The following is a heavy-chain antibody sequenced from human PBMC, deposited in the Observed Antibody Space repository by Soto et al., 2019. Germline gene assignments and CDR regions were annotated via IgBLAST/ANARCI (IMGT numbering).Heavy chain of an antibody. CDR1: GFTFSSYS. V-gene: IGHV3-21*01. Sequence: GGSLRLSCAASGFTFSSYSMNWVRQAPGKGLEWVSSISSSSSYIYYADSVKGRFTISRDNAKNSLYLQMNSLRAEDMAVYYCARAYCSSTSCYDYWGQGTLVTVSS. CDR2: ISSSSSYI. CDR3: ARAYCSSTSCYDY. J-gene: IGHJ4*02. D-gene: IGHD2-2*01.